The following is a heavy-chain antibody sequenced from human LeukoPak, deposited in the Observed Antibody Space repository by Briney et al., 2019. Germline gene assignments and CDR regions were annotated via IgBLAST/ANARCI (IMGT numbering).Heavy chain of an antibody. CDR1: GGSFSGYY. CDR3: ATVIDGYNYVTYYNYMDV. CDR2: INHSGST. D-gene: IGHD5-24*01. Sequence: SETLSLTCAVYGGSFSGYYWSWIRRPPGKGLEWIGEINHSGSTNYNPSLKSRVTISVDTSKNQFSLRLSSVTAADTAVYYCATVIDGYNYVTYYNYMDVWGKGTTVNVSS. J-gene: IGHJ6*03. V-gene: IGHV4-34*01.